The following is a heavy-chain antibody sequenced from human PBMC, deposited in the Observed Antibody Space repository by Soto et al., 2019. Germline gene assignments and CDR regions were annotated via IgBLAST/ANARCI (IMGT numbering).Heavy chain of an antibody. Sequence: GGSLRLSCAASGFTFSSYWMHWVRQAPGKGLVWVSRINSDGSSTSYADSVKGRFTISRDNAKNTLYLQMNSLRAEDTAVYYCARDAIVVVPAATPYYYYYGMDVWGQGTTLTVSS. CDR3: ARDAIVVVPAATPYYYYYGMDV. CDR2: INSDGSST. D-gene: IGHD2-2*01. V-gene: IGHV3-74*01. CDR1: GFTFSSYW. J-gene: IGHJ6*02.